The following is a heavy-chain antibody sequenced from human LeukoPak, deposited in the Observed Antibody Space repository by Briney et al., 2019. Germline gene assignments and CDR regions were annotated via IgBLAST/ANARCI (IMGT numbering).Heavy chain of an antibody. V-gene: IGHV6-1*01. CDR1: GDSFSRNTVS. J-gene: IGHJ4*02. CDR3: VRDRGWALDY. CDR2: TKYRSKWNN. Sequence: SQTLSLTCAISGDSFSRNTVSWNWIRQSPSRGLEWLGRTKYRSKWNNDYAGSVKSRITINADTSKNQVSLQLNSVTPEDTAVYYCVRDRGWALDYWGQGTLVTVSS. D-gene: IGHD6-19*01.